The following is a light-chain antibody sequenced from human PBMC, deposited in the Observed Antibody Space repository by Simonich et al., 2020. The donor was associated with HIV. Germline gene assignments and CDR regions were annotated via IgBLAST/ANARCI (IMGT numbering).Light chain of an antibody. CDR3: LSGT. Sequence: DIQMTQSPSTLSASVGDRVTIPCRAGQSISNWLAWYQQKPGKAPKLLIYTASSLESGVPSRFSGSGSGTEFTLTISSLQPDDFATYYCLSGTFGQGTKVEIK. CDR2: TAS. J-gene: IGKJ1*01. CDR1: QSISNW. V-gene: IGKV1-5*03.